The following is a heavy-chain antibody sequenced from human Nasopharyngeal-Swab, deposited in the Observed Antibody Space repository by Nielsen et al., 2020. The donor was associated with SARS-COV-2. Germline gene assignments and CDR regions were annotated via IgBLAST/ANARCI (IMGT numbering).Heavy chain of an antibody. CDR3: ATAYNGNYYWDY. V-gene: IGHV5-51*01. Sequence: GGSLRLSFKGSGYSFSSYWIGWVPQMPGKGLEWMGIMYPRDSYTRYSPSFPGQVPISADKSISTAYLQWSSLKASDTAMYYCATAYNGNYYWDYWGQGTLVTASS. CDR1: GYSFSSYW. J-gene: IGHJ4*02. D-gene: IGHD1-7*01. CDR2: MYPRDSYT.